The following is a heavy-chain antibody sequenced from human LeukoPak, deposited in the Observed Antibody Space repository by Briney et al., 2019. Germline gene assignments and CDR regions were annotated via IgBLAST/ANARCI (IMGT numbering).Heavy chain of an antibody. CDR3: TRHFDVVVVAATPEFDY. CDR1: GFTFSGSA. Sequence: GGSLRLSCAASGFTFSGSAMHRVRQASGKGLDWVGRIRSKANSYATAYAASVKGRFTISRDDSKNTAYLQMNSLKTEDTAVYYCTRHFDVVVVAATPEFDYWGQGTLVTVSS. CDR2: IRSKANSYAT. V-gene: IGHV3-73*01. D-gene: IGHD2-15*01. J-gene: IGHJ4*02.